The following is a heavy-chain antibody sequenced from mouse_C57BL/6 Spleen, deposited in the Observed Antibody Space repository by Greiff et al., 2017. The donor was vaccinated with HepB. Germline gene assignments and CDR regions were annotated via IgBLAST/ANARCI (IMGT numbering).Heavy chain of an antibody. J-gene: IGHJ3*01. CDR3: TGGSSYAWFAY. CDR1: GFTFSNYW. CDR2: IRLKSDNYAT. Sequence: EVKVEESGGGLVQPGGSMKLSCVASGFTFSNYWMNWVRQSPEKGLEWVAQIRLKSDNYATHYAESVKGRFTISRDDSKSSVYLQMNNLRAEDTGIYYCTGGSSYAWFAYWGQGTLVTVSA. D-gene: IGHD1-1*01. V-gene: IGHV6-3*01.